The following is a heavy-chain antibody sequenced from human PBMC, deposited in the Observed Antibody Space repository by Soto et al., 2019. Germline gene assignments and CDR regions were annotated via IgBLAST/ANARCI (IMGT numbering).Heavy chain of an antibody. Sequence: SETLSLTCTVSGGSISSYYWSWIRQPPGKGLEWIGYIYYSGSTNYNPSLKSRVTISVDTSKNQFSLKLSSVTAADTAVYYCARGRSIATYYYYYYIDVWGKGTTVTVSS. CDR2: IYYSGST. J-gene: IGHJ6*03. CDR3: ARGRSIATYYYYYYIDV. D-gene: IGHD6-6*01. V-gene: IGHV4-59*01. CDR1: GGSISSYY.